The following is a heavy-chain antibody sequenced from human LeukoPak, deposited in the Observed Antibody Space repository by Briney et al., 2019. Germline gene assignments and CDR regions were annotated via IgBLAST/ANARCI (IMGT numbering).Heavy chain of an antibody. V-gene: IGHV1-8*02. D-gene: IGHD6-13*01. Sequence: GASVKVSCKASGYTFTSYDINWVRQATGQGLEWMGWMNPNSGNTGYAQKFQGRVTMTRNTSISTAYMELSSLRSEDTAVYYCATVGSIAAAGTDLFDPWGQGTLVTVSS. CDR3: ATVGSIAAAGTDLFDP. CDR1: GYTFTSYD. J-gene: IGHJ5*02. CDR2: MNPNSGNT.